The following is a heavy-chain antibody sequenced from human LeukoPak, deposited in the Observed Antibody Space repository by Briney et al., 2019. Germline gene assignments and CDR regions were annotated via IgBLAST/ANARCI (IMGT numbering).Heavy chain of an antibody. Sequence: GGSLRLSCAASGFTFSSYGMHWVRQAPGKGLEWVAVISYDGSNKYYADSVKGRFTISRDNSKNTLYLQMNSLRAEDTAVYYCARDYGDYDLVFWFDPWGQGTLVTVSS. CDR2: ISYDGSNK. D-gene: IGHD4-17*01. J-gene: IGHJ5*02. CDR1: GFTFSSYG. V-gene: IGHV3-30*03. CDR3: ARDYGDYDLVFWFDP.